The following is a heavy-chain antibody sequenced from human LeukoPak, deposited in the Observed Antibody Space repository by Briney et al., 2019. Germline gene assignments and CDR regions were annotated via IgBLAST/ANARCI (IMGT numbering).Heavy chain of an antibody. CDR1: GFTFSSYG. D-gene: IGHD3-16*02. J-gene: IGHJ4*02. Sequence: PGGSLRLSCAASGFTFSSYGMHWVRQAPGKGLEWVAVIWYDGSNKYYADSVKGRFTISRDNSKNTLYLQMNSLRAEDTAVYYCARGVYYDYVWGSYRQNHFDYWGQGTLVTVSS. V-gene: IGHV3-33*01. CDR3: ARGVYYDYVWGSYRQNHFDY. CDR2: IWYDGSNK.